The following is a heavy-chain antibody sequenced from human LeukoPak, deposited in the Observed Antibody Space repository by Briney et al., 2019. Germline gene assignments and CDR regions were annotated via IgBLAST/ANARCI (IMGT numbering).Heavy chain of an antibody. CDR3: AREVGATWFDP. CDR2: FIPIFGTA. V-gene: IGHV1-69*13. CDR1: GGTFSSCA. D-gene: IGHD1-26*01. Sequence: GASVKVSCKASGGTFSSCAISWVRQAPGQGLEWMGGFIPIFGTANYAQKFQGRVTITADESTSTAYMELSSLRSEDTAVYYCAREVGATWFDPWGQGTLVTVSS. J-gene: IGHJ5*02.